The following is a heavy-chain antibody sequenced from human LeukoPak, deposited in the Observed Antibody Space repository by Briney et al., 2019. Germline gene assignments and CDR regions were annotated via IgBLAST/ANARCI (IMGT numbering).Heavy chain of an antibody. Sequence: GGSLSLSCAVSGVSLNDYYFNWLRQSPGKGLEWISYISAHAGSINYAASVKGGITLFRDYAKQSVSLEITGLRADATGDYYCARAHDTAFWGQGTVVTVSS. V-gene: IGHV3-11*04. CDR1: GVSLNDYY. J-gene: IGHJ4*02. CDR3: ARAHDTAF. CDR2: ISAHAGSI.